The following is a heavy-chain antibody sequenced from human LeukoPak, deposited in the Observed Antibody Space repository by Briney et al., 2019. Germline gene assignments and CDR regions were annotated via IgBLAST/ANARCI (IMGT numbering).Heavy chain of an antibody. J-gene: IGHJ4*02. CDR2: IYTSGST. CDR3: ARYFGR. V-gene: IGHV4-61*02. Sequence: SQTLSLTCTVSGGSIGSGDYYYTWLRQPAGKGLEWIGLIYTSGSTNYSPSLKGRVTISLDTSKNQFSLKLSSVTAADTAVYYCARYFGRWGQGTLVTVSS. CDR1: GGSIGSGDYY.